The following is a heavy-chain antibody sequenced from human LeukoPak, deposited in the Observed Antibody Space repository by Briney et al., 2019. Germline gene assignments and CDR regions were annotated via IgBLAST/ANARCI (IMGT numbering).Heavy chain of an antibody. Sequence: GGSLRLSCAASGFTFSNYGMQWVRQAPGQRLEWVALISYDGSKEYYGDSIKGRFTISRDSSQNTLYLQMNSLRAEDTAVYYCAREGYYAFDIWGQGSIVTVSS. D-gene: IGHD5-18*01. V-gene: IGHV3-30*03. J-gene: IGHJ3*02. CDR1: GFTFSNYG. CDR2: ISYDGSKE. CDR3: AREGYYAFDI.